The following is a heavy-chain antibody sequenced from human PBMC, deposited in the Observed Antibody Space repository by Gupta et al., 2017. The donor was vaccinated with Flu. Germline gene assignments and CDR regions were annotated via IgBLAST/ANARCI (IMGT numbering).Heavy chain of an antibody. V-gene: IGHV4-34*01. D-gene: IGHD4-23*01. J-gene: IGHJ6*02. CDR1: GGSFSGYY. Sequence: QVQLQQWGAGLLKLSETLSLTCAVYGGSFSGYYWSWIRQPPGKGLEWIGEINHSGSTNYNPSLKSRVAISVDTSKNQFSLKLSSVTAADTAVYYCARVRWELLLGYYYYDMDVWGRGTAVTVSS. CDR2: INHSGST. CDR3: ARVRWELLLGYYYYDMDV.